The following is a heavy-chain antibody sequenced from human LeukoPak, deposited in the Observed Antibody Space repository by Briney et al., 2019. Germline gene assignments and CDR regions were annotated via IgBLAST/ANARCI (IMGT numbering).Heavy chain of an antibody. CDR2: INPNSGGT. Sequence: GASVKVSCKASGYTFTGYYMHWVRQAPGQGLEWMGWINPNSGGTNYAQKFQGRVTMTRDTSISTAYIELSRLRSDDTAVYYCARASRVGATIGLFDYWGQGTLVTVSS. J-gene: IGHJ4*02. D-gene: IGHD1-26*01. V-gene: IGHV1-2*02. CDR3: ARASRVGATIGLFDY. CDR1: GYTFTGYY.